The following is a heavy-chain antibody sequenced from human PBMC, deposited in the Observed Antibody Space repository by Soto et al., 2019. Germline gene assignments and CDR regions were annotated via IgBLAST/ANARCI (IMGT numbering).Heavy chain of an antibody. D-gene: IGHD6-13*01. CDR2: IKSKTDGGTT. CDR1: GFTFSKAW. V-gene: IGHV3-15*01. J-gene: IGHJ6*03. CDR3: ATSPGVAAASRYYYMDV. Sequence: PGGSLRLSCAASGFTFSKAWMSWVRQAPGKGLEWVGRIKSKTDGGTTDYAAPVKGRFTISRDDSKNTLYLQMNSLKTEDTAVYYCATSPGVAAASRYYYMDVWGKGTTVTVSS.